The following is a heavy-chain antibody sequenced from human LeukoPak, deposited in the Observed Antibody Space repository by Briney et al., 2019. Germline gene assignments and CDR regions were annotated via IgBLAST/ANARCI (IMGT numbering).Heavy chain of an antibody. D-gene: IGHD2-21*02. V-gene: IGHV1-69*13. J-gene: IGHJ5*02. CDR1: GGTFGSYA. CDR2: IIPIFGTA. CDR3: ASIGGDPLRWFDP. Sequence: ASVKVSCKASGGTFGSYAISWVRQAPGQGLEWMAGIIPIFGTANYAQKFQGRVTITADESTSTAYMELSSLRSEDTAVYYCASIGGDPLRWFDPWGQGTLVTVSS.